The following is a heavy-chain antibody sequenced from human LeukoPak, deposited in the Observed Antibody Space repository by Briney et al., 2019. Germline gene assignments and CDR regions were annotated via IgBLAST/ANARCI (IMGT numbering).Heavy chain of an antibody. V-gene: IGHV3-23*01. CDR3: AKEGSKYSGSYIDY. J-gene: IGHJ4*02. Sequence: HPGGSLRLSCAASGFTFSSYWMSWVRQAPGKGLEWVSAIGGSGGSTYYADSVKGRFTISRDNSKNTLYLQMNSLRAEDTAVYYCAKEGSKYSGSYIDYWGQGTLATVSS. CDR2: IGGSGGST. D-gene: IGHD1-26*01. CDR1: GFTFSSYW.